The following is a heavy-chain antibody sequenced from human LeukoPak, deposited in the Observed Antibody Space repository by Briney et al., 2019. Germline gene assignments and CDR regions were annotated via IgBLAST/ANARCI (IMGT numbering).Heavy chain of an antibody. D-gene: IGHD3-10*01. CDR2: ISWNSGSI. CDR3: AEGPAMFRGFWSLDY. CDR1: GLTFDASA. Sequence: GGSLRLSCAASGLTFDASAMHSVRQAPGKGLEWVSGISWNSGSIGYADSVKGRFTISRDNAKNSLYLQMNSLRAEDTALYYCAEGPAMFRGFWSLDYWGQGTLVTVSS. J-gene: IGHJ4*02. V-gene: IGHV3-9*01.